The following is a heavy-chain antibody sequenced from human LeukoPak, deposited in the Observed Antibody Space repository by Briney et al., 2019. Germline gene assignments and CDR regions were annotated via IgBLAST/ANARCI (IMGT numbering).Heavy chain of an antibody. CDR1: GFTFSTYG. J-gene: IGHJ5*02. CDR2: IPYDGSNE. D-gene: IGHD4-17*01. Sequence: GGSLRLSCAASGFTFSTYGMHWVRQAPGKGLDWVAFIPYDGSNEYYADSVKGRFTVSRDSSKTTLYLQMNSLRPEDTAVYYCTKGDDYGASARLPKFNWFDPWGQGTLVTVSS. V-gene: IGHV3-30*02. CDR3: TKGDDYGASARLPKFNWFDP.